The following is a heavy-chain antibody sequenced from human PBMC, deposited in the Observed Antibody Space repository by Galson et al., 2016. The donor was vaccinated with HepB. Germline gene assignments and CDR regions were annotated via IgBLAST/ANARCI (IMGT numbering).Heavy chain of an antibody. J-gene: IGHJ4*02. CDR2: LYTGGET. Sequence: SLRLSCAASGFAVSNHHMTWVRQAPGKGLEWVSVLYTGGETSYADSVKGRFTISRDSSRNVVYLQMDSLRAEDTALYYCTRDGWDYGDFHRYWGQGTLVTVSS. CDR3: TRDGWDYGDFHRY. D-gene: IGHD4-17*01. CDR1: GFAVSNHH. V-gene: IGHV3-66*02.